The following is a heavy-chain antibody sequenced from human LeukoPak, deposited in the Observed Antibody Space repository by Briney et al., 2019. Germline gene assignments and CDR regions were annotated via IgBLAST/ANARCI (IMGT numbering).Heavy chain of an antibody. V-gene: IGHV1-18*01. D-gene: IGHD2-2*01. J-gene: IGHJ6*03. CDR2: ISAYNGNT. Sequence: GASVKVSCKASGYTFTSYGISWVRQAPGQGLEWMGWISAYNGNTNYAQKLQGRVTMTTDTSARTAYMELRSLRSDDTAVYYCARVPAAPGYYYYYYMDVWGKGTTVTVSS. CDR1: GYTFTSYG. CDR3: ARVPAAPGYYYYYYMDV.